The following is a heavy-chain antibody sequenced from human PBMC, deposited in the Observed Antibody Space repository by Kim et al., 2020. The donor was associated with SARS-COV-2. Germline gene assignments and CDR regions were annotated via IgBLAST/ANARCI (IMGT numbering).Heavy chain of an antibody. V-gene: IGHV4-39*07. CDR2: FYYSGST. D-gene: IGHD3-10*01. Sequence: SETLSLTYTVSGGSISSSSYYWGWIRQPPGKGLEWIGNFYYSGSTYYNPSLKSRVTISVDTSKNQFSLKLSSVTAADTAVYYCARAISQKNYGSGSYDYWGQGTLVTVSS. CDR3: ARAISQKNYGSGSYDY. CDR1: GGSISSSSYY. J-gene: IGHJ4*02.